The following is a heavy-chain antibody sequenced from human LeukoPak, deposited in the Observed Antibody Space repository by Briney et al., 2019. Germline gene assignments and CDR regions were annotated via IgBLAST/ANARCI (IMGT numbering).Heavy chain of an antibody. CDR2: IYYSGST. CDR1: GGSISSYY. CDR3: AGTSMTGYSSSWYGHDAFDI. J-gene: IGHJ3*02. Sequence: KTSETLSLTCTVSGGSISSYYWSWIRQPPGKGLEWIGYIYYSGSTNYNPSLKSRVTISVDTSKNQFSLKLSSVTAADTAVYYCAGTSMTGYSSSWYGHDAFDIWGQGTMVTVSS. V-gene: IGHV4-59*12. D-gene: IGHD6-13*01.